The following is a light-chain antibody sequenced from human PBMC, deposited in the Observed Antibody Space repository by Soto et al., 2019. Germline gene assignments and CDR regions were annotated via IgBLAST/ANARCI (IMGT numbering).Light chain of an antibody. CDR3: QQYGDSPPT. CDR2: GTS. Sequence: EIVLTQSPGTLSLSPGESATLSCRASQSVSSNSLAWYRRNPGQPPSLLIYGTSTRATDIPRRLSGSGSGTDFTLTITRLEPEDFAVYFCQQYGDSPPTFGQGTKVE. CDR1: QSVSSNS. V-gene: IGKV3-20*01. J-gene: IGKJ1*01.